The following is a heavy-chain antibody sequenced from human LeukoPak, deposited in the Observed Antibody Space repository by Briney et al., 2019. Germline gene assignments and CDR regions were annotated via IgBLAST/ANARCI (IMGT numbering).Heavy chain of an antibody. J-gene: IGHJ3*02. CDR1: GFTVSSNY. V-gene: IGHV3-53*01. CDR3: ARAYYYDSSTPTDAFNI. CDR2: IYSGGGT. D-gene: IGHD3-22*01. Sequence: GGSLRLSCAASGFTVSSNYMSWVCQAPGKGLEWVSVIYSGGGTYYADSVKGRFTLSRDNYKNTLYLQMNSLRAEDTAVYYCARAYYYDSSTPTDAFNIWGQGTMVSVS.